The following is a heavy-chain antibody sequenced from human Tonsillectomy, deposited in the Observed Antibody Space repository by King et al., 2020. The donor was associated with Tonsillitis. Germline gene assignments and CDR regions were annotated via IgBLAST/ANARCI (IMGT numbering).Heavy chain of an antibody. CDR1: GFTFDDYA. J-gene: IGHJ4*02. CDR3: AKGRDYGGNWYYFDY. Sequence: VQLVESGGGLVQPGRSLRLSCAASGFTFDDYAMHWVRQAPGKGLEWVSGISWNSGTIDYADSVKGRFTISRDHAQNSLYLQMNSLRAEDTALYYCAKGRDYGGNWYYFDYWGQGTLVTVSS. CDR2: ISWNSGTI. D-gene: IGHD4-23*01. V-gene: IGHV3-9*01.